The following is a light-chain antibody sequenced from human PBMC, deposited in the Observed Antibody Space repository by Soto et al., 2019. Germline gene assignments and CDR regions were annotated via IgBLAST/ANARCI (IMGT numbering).Light chain of an antibody. CDR3: SSYTSSSTVI. Sequence: QSALTQPASVSGSPGQSITISCTGTSSDVGGYNYVSWYQQHPGKAPKVMIYDVSNRPSGFSTRFSGSKSGNTASLTISGLLAEAEADYYCSSYTSSSTVIFGGGTKLTVL. CDR1: SSDVGGYNY. V-gene: IGLV2-14*01. J-gene: IGLJ2*01. CDR2: DVS.